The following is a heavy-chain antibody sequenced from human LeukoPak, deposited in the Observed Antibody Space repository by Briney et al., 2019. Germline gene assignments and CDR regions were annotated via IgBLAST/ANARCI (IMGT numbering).Heavy chain of an antibody. CDR3: ARTSSIAARNYYYYGMDV. Sequence: GGSLRLSCAASGFTFSSYEMNWVRQAPGKGLEWVSYIISSGSTIYYADSVKGRFPISRDNAKNSLYLKMNSLRAEDTAVYYCARTSSIAARNYYYYGMDVWGQGTTVTVSS. J-gene: IGHJ6*02. D-gene: IGHD6-6*01. CDR1: GFTFSSYE. CDR2: IISSGSTI. V-gene: IGHV3-48*03.